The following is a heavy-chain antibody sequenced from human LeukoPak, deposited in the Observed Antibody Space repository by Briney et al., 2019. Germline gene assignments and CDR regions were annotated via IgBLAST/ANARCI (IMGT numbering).Heavy chain of an antibody. J-gene: IGHJ5*02. Sequence: SETLSLTCTVSGGSISSYYWSWIRQPPGKGLEWIGYIYYSGSTNYNPSLKSRVTISVDTSKNQFSLKLSSVTAADTAVYYCARVVTMVRGSWFDPWGQGTLVTVSS. V-gene: IGHV4-59*01. CDR1: GGSISSYY. CDR2: IYYSGST. D-gene: IGHD3-10*01. CDR3: ARVVTMVRGSWFDP.